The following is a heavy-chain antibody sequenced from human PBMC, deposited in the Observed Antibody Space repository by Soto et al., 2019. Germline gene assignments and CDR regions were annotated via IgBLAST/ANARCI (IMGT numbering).Heavy chain of an antibody. V-gene: IGHV4-4*02. J-gene: IGHJ5*02. CDR3: ARVLRGWFDH. CDR1: GGSITSANW. Sequence: SETLSLTCAVSGGSITSANWWTWVRQPPGGGLEWIGEISHSGITNYKASLKSRVTMSVDKTKNDVSLKLTSVTAADTAVYYCARVLRGWFDHWGQGTPVTVSS. CDR2: ISHSGIT.